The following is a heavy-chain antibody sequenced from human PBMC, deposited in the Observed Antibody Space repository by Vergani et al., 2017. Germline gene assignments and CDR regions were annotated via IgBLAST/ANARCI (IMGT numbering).Heavy chain of an antibody. D-gene: IGHD3-10*01. Sequence: EVQLVESGGVVVPPGGSLRLSCTASGFTFDDYTMHWVRQVPGKGLEWVSLISWDGLNTYYADSVKGRFTISRDNANNLVYLQMSSVRADDTAVYYCARDYGSGPPQSRRLLYDIGWFDPWGQGTLVTVSS. CDR3: ARDYGSGPPQSRRLLYDIGWFDP. CDR2: ISWDGLNT. V-gene: IGHV3-43*01. CDR1: GFTFDDYT. J-gene: IGHJ5*02.